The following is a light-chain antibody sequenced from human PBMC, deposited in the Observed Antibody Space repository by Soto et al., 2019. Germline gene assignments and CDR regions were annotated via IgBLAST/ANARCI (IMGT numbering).Light chain of an antibody. Sequence: EIVLTQSPGTLSVSPGERATLSCMASQRVNNYLAWYQQKPGQAPMLLIYGASSRATGIPDRFSGSGSGTDFTLTISRLEPEDFAVYYCQQYGSSPWTFGQGTKVDIK. J-gene: IGKJ1*01. CDR3: QQYGSSPWT. V-gene: IGKV3-20*01. CDR2: GAS. CDR1: QRVNNY.